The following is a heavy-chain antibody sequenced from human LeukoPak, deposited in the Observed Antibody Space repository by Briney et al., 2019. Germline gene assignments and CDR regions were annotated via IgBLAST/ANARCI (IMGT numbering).Heavy chain of an antibody. CDR3: ARGDNSAFDI. J-gene: IGHJ3*02. CDR2: IKQGESER. CDR1: GCTFRSYR. V-gene: IGHV3-7*04. D-gene: IGHD3-22*01. Sequence: HSGGSLRLSCAASGCTFRSYRMNWVRQAPGKGLEWVASIKQGESERYYVDSVNGRFTISRDNAKNSLYLQMNSLRAEDTAVYYCARGDNSAFDIWGQGTMVTVSS.